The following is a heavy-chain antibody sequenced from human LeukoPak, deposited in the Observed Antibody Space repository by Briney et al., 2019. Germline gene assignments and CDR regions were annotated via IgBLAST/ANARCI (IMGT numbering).Heavy chain of an antibody. CDR3: ARDGSGSYYFDY. D-gene: IGHD1-26*01. Sequence: GGSLRLSCAASGFTFSSYSMNWVRQAPGKGREWVSSISSSSSYIYYADSVKGRFTISRDNAKNSLYLQMNSLRAEDTAVYYCARDGSGSYYFDYWGQGTLVTVSS. CDR2: ISSSSSYI. CDR1: GFTFSSYS. J-gene: IGHJ4*02. V-gene: IGHV3-21*01.